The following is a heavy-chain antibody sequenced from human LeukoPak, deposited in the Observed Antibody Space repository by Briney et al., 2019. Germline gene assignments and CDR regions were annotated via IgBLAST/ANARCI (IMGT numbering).Heavy chain of an antibody. D-gene: IGHD3-16*01. CDR3: AKDRDDYVWGSYLGAFDI. V-gene: IGHV3-23*01. CDR2: ISGSGDST. J-gene: IGHJ3*02. Sequence: GGSLRLSCAASGFTFRSYGMTWVRQAPGKGLEWVSAISGSGDSTYYADSVKGRFTISRDNSRNTLYLQMNSLRAEDTAVFYCAKDRDDYVWGSYLGAFDIWGQGTMVTVSS. CDR1: GFTFRSYG.